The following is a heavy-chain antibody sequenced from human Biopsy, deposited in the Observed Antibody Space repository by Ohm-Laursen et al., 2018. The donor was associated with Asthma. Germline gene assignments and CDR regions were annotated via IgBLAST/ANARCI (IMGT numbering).Heavy chain of an antibody. Sequence: SDTLSLTCIVSYGSITSGGYYWTWIRQHPGKGLEWIGFIYYSGSTYYNPSLKSRVSISIDTSKNQFSLKLSSVTAADTAVYYCARAQDYYDSRGYYRSSDYWGQGTLVTVSS. V-gene: IGHV4-31*03. CDR3: ARAQDYYDSRGYYRSSDY. CDR1: YGSITSGGYY. D-gene: IGHD3-22*01. CDR2: IYYSGST. J-gene: IGHJ4*02.